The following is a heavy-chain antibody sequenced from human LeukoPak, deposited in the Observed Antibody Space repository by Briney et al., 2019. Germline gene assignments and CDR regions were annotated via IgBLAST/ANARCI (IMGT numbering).Heavy chain of an antibody. D-gene: IGHD1-26*01. CDR1: GGSVSRGGYY. V-gene: IGHV4-31*03. J-gene: IGHJ4*02. CDR2: TSYSEGT. CDR3: ATADWESFYFDS. Sequence: SETLSLTCTVSGGSVSRGGYYWNWIRQHPGKGLEWIGFTSYSEGTYYNPSLMSRITISVDRSQNQFSLEMRDVTGADTAVYFCATADWESFYFDSWGQGALVAVSS.